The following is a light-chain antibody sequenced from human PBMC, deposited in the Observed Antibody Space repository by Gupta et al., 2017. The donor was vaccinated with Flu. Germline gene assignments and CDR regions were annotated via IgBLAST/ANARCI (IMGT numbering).Light chain of an antibody. J-gene: IGKJ1*01. Sequence: EIVMTQTPLSLPVTLGQPASISCRSSQSRVHSSGNTYLSWLQQRPGQPPRLMIYEVSNRFSGDTHRFSGSGEGKEFTRTSSMGEEEDGGAYYCMHYENLKGFGQGTTLEIK. CDR3: MHYENLKG. CDR1: QSRVHSSGNTY. V-gene: IGKV2-24*01. CDR2: EVS.